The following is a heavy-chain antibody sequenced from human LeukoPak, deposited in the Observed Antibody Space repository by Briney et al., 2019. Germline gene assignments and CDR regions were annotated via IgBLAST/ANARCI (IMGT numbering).Heavy chain of an antibody. CDR1: GGSISSGGFS. Sequence: SQTLSLTCAVSGGSISSGGFSWSWIRQSPGKGLEYIGYLYQGGSTYYNPSLSNRVTISGDRSKNHFFLTLTSVTAADTAVYYCAKDHDGDYGTDYWGQGTLVTVSS. D-gene: IGHD4-17*01. CDR3: AKDHDGDYGTDY. CDR2: LYQGGST. J-gene: IGHJ4*02. V-gene: IGHV4-30-2*06.